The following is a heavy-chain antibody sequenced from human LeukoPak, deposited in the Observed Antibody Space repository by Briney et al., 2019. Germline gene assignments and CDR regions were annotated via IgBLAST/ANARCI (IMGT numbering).Heavy chain of an antibody. Sequence: PGGSLRLSCAASGFTFSSYSMNWVRQAPGKGLEWVSSISSSGSYIYYADSVKGRFTISRDNAKNSLYLQMNSLRAEDTAVYYCARDGDYGDYENPFDYWGQGTLVTVSS. CDR1: GFTFSSYS. CDR2: ISSSGSYI. V-gene: IGHV3-21*01. D-gene: IGHD4-17*01. CDR3: ARDGDYGDYENPFDY. J-gene: IGHJ4*02.